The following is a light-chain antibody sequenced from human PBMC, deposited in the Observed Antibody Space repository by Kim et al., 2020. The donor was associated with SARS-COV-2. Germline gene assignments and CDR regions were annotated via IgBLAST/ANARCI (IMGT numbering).Light chain of an antibody. CDR3: QQYGSSPT. V-gene: IGKV3-20*01. Sequence: EIVLTQSPGTLSLSPGERATLSCRASQIVSSNYLAWYQQKPGQAPRILIHGASSRATGIPDRFSGSGSGTDFTLTISRLEPEDFAVYYCQQYGSSPTFGQGTKVDIK. CDR1: QIVSSNY. J-gene: IGKJ1*01. CDR2: GAS.